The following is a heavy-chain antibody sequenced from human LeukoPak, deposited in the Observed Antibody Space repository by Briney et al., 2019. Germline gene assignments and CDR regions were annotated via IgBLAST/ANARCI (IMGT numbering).Heavy chain of an antibody. D-gene: IGHD2-15*01. Sequence: GASVKVSCKASGGTFSSYAISWVRQAPGQGLEWMGGIIPIFGTANYAQKFQGRVTITADESTSTAYMELSSLRSEDTAVYYCARADCSGGSCYFDYWGQGTLVTVSS. CDR3: ARADCSGGSCYFDY. CDR1: GGTFSSYA. J-gene: IGHJ4*02. CDR2: IIPIFGTA. V-gene: IGHV1-69*13.